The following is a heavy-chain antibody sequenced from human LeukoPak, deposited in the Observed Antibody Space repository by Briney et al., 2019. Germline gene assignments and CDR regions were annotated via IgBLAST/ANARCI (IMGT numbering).Heavy chain of an antibody. Sequence: PSETLSLTCIVSGGSISSYYWSWIRPPPGKGLEWVGYIYYSGSTNYNPSLKSRVTISVDTSKNQFSLKLSSVTAADTDVYYCARHSDFSDSSGYYFLDPWGQGTLVTVSS. CDR1: GGSISSYY. V-gene: IGHV4-59*08. CDR3: ARHSDFSDSSGYYFLDP. CDR2: IYYSGST. D-gene: IGHD3-22*01. J-gene: IGHJ5*02.